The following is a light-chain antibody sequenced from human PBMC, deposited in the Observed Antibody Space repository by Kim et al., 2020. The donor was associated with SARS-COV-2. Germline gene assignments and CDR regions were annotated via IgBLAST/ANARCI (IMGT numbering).Light chain of an antibody. Sequence: VTISCTGSSSNVGAGYDVPWYQQLPGTAPKLLIYGNSNRPSGVPDRFSGSKCGTSASLAITGLQAEDEADYYCQSYDSSLSALYVFGTGTKVTVL. V-gene: IGLV1-40*01. CDR2: GNS. J-gene: IGLJ1*01. CDR1: SSNVGAGYD. CDR3: QSYDSSLSALYV.